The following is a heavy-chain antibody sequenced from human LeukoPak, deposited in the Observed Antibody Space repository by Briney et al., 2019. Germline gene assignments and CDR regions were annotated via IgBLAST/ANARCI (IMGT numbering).Heavy chain of an antibody. Sequence: PGGSLRLSCAASGFTFSSYGMHWVRQAPGKGLEWVAFIRYDGSNKYYADSVKGRFTISRDNSKNTLYLQMNSLRAEDTAVYYCAKDSPLYGSGSYYVGYWGQGTLVTVSS. CDR2: IRYDGSNK. V-gene: IGHV3-30*02. CDR3: AKDSPLYGSGSYYVGY. D-gene: IGHD3-10*01. J-gene: IGHJ4*02. CDR1: GFTFSSYG.